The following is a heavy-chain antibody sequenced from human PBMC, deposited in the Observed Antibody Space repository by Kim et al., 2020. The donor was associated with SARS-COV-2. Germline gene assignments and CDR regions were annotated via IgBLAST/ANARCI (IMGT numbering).Heavy chain of an antibody. J-gene: IGHJ6*02. D-gene: IGHD3-22*01. CDR2: IRSKANSYAT. CDR3: TRTNLYYYDSSGQYYYYGMDV. Sequence: GGSLRLSCAASGFTFSGSAMHWVRQASGKGLEWVGRIRSKANSYATAYAASVKGRFTISRDDSKNTAYLQMNSLKTEDTAVYYCTRTNLYYYDSSGQYYYYGMDVWGQGTTVTVSS. V-gene: IGHV3-73*01. CDR1: GFTFSGSA.